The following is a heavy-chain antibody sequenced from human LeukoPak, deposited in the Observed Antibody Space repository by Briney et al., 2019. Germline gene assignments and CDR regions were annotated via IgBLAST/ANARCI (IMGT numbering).Heavy chain of an antibody. CDR3: ARHLGARQYYYYYMDV. Sequence: GESLKISCKGSGYSFTSYWIGWVRQMPGKGLEWIGIIYPGDSDTRYSPSFQGQVTISADKSISTAYLQWSSLKASDTAMYYCARHLGARQYYYYYMDVWGKGTTVTVSS. CDR1: GYSFTSYW. V-gene: IGHV5-51*01. J-gene: IGHJ6*03. D-gene: IGHD1-26*01. CDR2: IYPGDSDT.